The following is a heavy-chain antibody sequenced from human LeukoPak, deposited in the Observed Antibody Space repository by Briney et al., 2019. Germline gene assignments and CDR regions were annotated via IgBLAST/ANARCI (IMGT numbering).Heavy chain of an antibody. D-gene: IGHD6-6*01. CDR3: ARRGLYSTSWFDP. CDR1: GGSFSGYY. CDR2: INHSGST. J-gene: IGHJ5*02. Sequence: KSSETLSLTCAVYGGSFSGYYWSWIRQPPGKGLEWIGEINHSGSTNYNPSLKSRVTISVDTSKNQFSLKLSSVTAADTAVYYCARRGLYSTSWFDPWGQGTLVTVSS. V-gene: IGHV4-34*01.